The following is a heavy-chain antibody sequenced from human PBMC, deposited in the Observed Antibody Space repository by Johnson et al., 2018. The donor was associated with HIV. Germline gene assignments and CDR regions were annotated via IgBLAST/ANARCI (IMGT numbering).Heavy chain of an antibody. CDR2: LNSDGSSV. Sequence: VQLVESGGGLVQPGGSLRLSCAASGFTFSSYWMHWVRQAPGKGLMWVSRLNSDGSSVSYADFVKGRFTVSRDNAKNTLYLQMNSLRAEDTAVYYCARAERSSSGVDAFDIWGQGTMVTVSS. CDR1: GFTFSSYW. V-gene: IGHV3-74*01. J-gene: IGHJ3*02. D-gene: IGHD6-6*01. CDR3: ARAERSSSGVDAFDI.